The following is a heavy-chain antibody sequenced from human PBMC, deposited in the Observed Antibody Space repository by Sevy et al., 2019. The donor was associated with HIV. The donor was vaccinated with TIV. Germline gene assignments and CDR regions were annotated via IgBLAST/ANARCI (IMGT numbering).Heavy chain of an antibody. CDR1: GFTFSSYD. D-gene: IGHD2-8*01. J-gene: IGHJ5*02. V-gene: IGHV3-48*03. CDR2: ISSSGSSI. CDR3: TRNGGAFDNGFDP. Sequence: GGSLRLSCTASGFTFSSYDMNWVRQAPGKGLEWVSKISSSGSSIYYADSVKGRFTISRDNAKNSLNLQMNSLRTEDTAVYYCTRNGGAFDNGFDPWGQGTLVTVSS.